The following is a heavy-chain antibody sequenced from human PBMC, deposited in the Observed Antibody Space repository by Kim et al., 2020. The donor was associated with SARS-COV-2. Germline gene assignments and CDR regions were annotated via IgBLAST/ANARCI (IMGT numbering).Heavy chain of an antibody. V-gene: IGHV4-34*01. CDR3: ARDPIAAAPLDY. D-gene: IGHD6-13*01. CDR2: INHSGST. CDR1: GWSFSDYY. Sequence: SETLSLTCAVYGWSFSDYYWSWIRQPPGKGLEWIGEINHSGSTNYNPSLKSRITISVDTSKNQFSLKLSSVTAADTAVYYCARDPIAAAPLDYWGQGTLVTVSS. J-gene: IGHJ4*02.